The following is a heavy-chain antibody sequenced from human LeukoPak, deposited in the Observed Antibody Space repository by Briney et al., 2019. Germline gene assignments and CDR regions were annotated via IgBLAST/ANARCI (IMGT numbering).Heavy chain of an antibody. CDR2: ISYDGSNK. V-gene: IGHV3-30*03. Sequence: GGSLRLSCAASGLTFSSYGMHWVRQAPGKGLEWVALISYDGSNKYYADSVKGRFTISRDNAKNSLYLQMNSLRAEDTALYYCATYGSGSGTFFDSWGQGTLVTVSS. CDR3: ATYGSGSGTFFDS. CDR1: GLTFSSYG. J-gene: IGHJ4*01. D-gene: IGHD3-10*01.